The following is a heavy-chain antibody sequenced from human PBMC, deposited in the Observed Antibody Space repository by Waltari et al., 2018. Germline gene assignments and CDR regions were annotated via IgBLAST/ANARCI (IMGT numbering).Heavy chain of an antibody. Sequence: QVQLQESGPGLVKPSETLSLTCAVSGYSISSGYYWGWIRQPPGKGLEWIGSIYHSGSTYYNPSLKSRDTISVDTSKNQFSLKLSSVTAADTAVYYCAREDPGYYYGMDVWGQGTTVTVSS. CDR3: AREDPGYYYGMDV. D-gene: IGHD3-10*01. CDR1: GYSISSGYY. J-gene: IGHJ6*02. V-gene: IGHV4-38-2*02. CDR2: IYHSGST.